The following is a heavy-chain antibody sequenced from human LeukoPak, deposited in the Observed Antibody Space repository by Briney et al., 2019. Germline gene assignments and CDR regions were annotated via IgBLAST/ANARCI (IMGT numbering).Heavy chain of an antibody. Sequence: SETLSLTCTVSGDSIISRHYWDWIRQSPGKGLECIGYIHYTGSTNYNPSLKSRVTISVETSKNQFSLKLKSVTAADTAVYYCARGGYYGSGNDFRFDPWGQGTLVTVSS. D-gene: IGHD3-10*01. CDR1: GDSIISRHY. CDR3: ARGGYYGSGNDFRFDP. J-gene: IGHJ5*02. V-gene: IGHV4-59*11. CDR2: IHYTGST.